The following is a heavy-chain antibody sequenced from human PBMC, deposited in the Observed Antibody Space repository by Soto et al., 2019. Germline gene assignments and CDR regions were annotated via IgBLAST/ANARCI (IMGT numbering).Heavy chain of an antibody. CDR3: AKSLSTAVNYGLDV. CDR1: GFTFSDNA. V-gene: IGHV3-23*01. Sequence: EVQLLESGGGLVQPGGSLRLSCGASGFTFSDNAMTWVRQAPGKGLEWVSSISDDGDSTYYADSVKGRFTISRDNSKNKRFLQMSSLGADDTAVYYCAKSLSTAVNYGLDVWGQGPSVNVSS. CDR2: ISDDGDST. J-gene: IGHJ6*02. D-gene: IGHD2-2*01.